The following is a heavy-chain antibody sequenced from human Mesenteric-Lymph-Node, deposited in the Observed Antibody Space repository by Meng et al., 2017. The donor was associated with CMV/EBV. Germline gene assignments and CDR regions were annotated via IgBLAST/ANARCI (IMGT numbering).Heavy chain of an antibody. V-gene: IGHV4-59*01. D-gene: IGHD1-7*01. CDR2: IYYSGSS. CDR3: AAWKYDRDAFDI. Sequence: SETLSLTCTVSGGSISSYYWSWIRQSPGKGLEWIGYIYYSGSSNCNPSLKSRVTISLDTSKNQFSLKLSSVTAADTAVYYCAAWKYDRDAFDIWGQGTMVTVSS. CDR1: GGSISSYY. J-gene: IGHJ3*02.